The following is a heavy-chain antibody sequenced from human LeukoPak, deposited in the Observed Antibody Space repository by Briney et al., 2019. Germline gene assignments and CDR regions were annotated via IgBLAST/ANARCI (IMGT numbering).Heavy chain of an antibody. CDR1: SGSIISSNYY. V-gene: IGHV4-39*01. D-gene: IGHD2-8*01. Sequence: PSETLSLTCTVSSGSIISSNYYWGWIRQPPGKGLEWIGSIYFSGSTNFNPSLKSRLTMSVDTSKNQFSLNLRSVTAADTAVYYCASHHIGHARTFYWGQETLVSGFS. CDR3: ASHHIGHARTFY. CDR2: IYFSGST. J-gene: IGHJ4*02.